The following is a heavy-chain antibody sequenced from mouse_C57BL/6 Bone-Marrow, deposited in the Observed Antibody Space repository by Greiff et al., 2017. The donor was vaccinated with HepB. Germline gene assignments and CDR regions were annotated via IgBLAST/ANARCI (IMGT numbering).Heavy chain of an antibody. V-gene: IGHV1-11*01. J-gene: IGHJ3*01. CDR1: GYTFTDHI. CDR3: GRGGQLRLPWFAY. CDR2: IYPVSGET. D-gene: IGHD3-2*02. Sequence: QVQLQQSGAELASPGASVTLSCKASGYTFTDHIMNWVKKRPGQGLEWIGRIYPVSGETNYNQKFMGKATFSVDRSSSTVYMVLNSLTSEDPAVYDCGRGGQLRLPWFAYWGQGTLVTVSA.